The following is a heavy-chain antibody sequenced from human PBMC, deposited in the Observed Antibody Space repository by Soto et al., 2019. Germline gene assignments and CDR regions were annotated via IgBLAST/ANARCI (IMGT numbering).Heavy chain of an antibody. CDR2: INHSGST. J-gene: IGHJ5*02. CDR1: GGSFSGYY. V-gene: IGHV4-34*01. Sequence: SETLSLTCAVYGGSFSGYYWSWIRQPPGKGLEWIGEINHSGSTNYNPSLKSRVTISVDTSKNQFSLKLSPVTAADTAVYYCARARARGGQLVLDWFDPWGQGTLVTVSS. D-gene: IGHD6-13*01. CDR3: ARARARGGQLVLDWFDP.